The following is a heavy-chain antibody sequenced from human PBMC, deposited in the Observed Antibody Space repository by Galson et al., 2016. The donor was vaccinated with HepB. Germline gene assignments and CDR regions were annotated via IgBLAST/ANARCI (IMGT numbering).Heavy chain of an antibody. Sequence: SLRLSCAASGFTVSGNSMSWVRQAPGKGLDCVSVISPGGITYNADSVRGRFTISGDNSKNTLFLQMNSLRAEDTALYYCARGYCRGGTCYWFDLWGQGTLVTVSS. V-gene: IGHV3-53*01. CDR2: ISPGGIT. CDR3: ARGYCRGGTCYWFDL. D-gene: IGHD2-15*01. J-gene: IGHJ5*02. CDR1: GFTVSGNS.